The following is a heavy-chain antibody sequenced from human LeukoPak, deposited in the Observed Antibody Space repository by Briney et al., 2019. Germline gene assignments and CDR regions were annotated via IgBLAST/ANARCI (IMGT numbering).Heavy chain of an antibody. CDR1: GFRFTGYW. Sequence: ASVKVSCKASGFRFTGYWMHWVRQAPGQGLEWMGIIDPSGHITNSAQKFQGRLTVTRDTPTNTVYMELRSLRSDDTAVYYCVRDNSIAGRGWWFDPWGQGTLVTVSS. D-gene: IGHD2-15*01. CDR3: VRDNSIAGRGWWFDP. V-gene: IGHV1-46*01. J-gene: IGHJ5*02. CDR2: IDPSGHIT.